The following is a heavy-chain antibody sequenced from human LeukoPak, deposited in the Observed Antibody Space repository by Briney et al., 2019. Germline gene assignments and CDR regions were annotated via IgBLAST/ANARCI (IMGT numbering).Heavy chain of an antibody. D-gene: IGHD3-10*01. V-gene: IGHV3-66*01. CDR3: ARAIGDPNYYYYGMDV. J-gene: IGHJ6*02. CDR2: IYSGGST. CDR1: GFTVSSNY. Sequence: GGSLRLSCAASGFTVSSNYMSWVRQAPGKGLEWVSVIYSGGSTYYADSVKGRFTISRDNSKNTLHLQMNSLRAEDTAVYYCARAIGDPNYYYYGMDVWGQGTTVTVSS.